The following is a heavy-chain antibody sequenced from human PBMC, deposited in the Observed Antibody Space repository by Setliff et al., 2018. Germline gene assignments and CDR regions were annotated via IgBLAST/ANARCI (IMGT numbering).Heavy chain of an antibody. D-gene: IGHD3-10*01. CDR2: IYYSGST. Sequence: SEPLSLTCTVSGGSISSSSYYWGWIRQPPGKGLEWIGSIYYSGSTYYNPSLKSRVTISVDTSKNQFSLKLSSVTAADTAVYYCARDAWFGIVWGQGTLVTVSS. CDR3: ARDAWFGIV. J-gene: IGHJ4*02. CDR1: GGSISSSSYY. V-gene: IGHV4-39*07.